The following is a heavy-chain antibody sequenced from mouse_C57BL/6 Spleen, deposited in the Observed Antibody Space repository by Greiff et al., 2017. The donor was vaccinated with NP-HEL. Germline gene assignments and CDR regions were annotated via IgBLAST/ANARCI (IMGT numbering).Heavy chain of an antibody. CDR1: GFTFSSYG. CDR2: ISSGGSYT. CDR3: ARHSGYPFAY. D-gene: IGHD2-2*01. Sequence: EVMLVESGGDLVKPGGSLKLSCAASGFTFSSYGMSWVRQTPDKRLEWVATISSGGSYTYYPDSVKGRFTISRDNDKNTLYLQMSSLKSEDTAMYYCARHSGYPFAYWGQGTLVTVSA. J-gene: IGHJ3*01. V-gene: IGHV5-6*01.